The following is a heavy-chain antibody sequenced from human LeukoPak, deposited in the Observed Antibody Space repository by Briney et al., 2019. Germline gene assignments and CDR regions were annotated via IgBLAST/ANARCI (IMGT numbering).Heavy chain of an antibody. J-gene: IGHJ3*02. D-gene: IGHD3-16*01. CDR1: GGTFSSYT. CDR2: IIPIFGTT. CDR3: ARVWSSRKAFDI. Sequence: SVKVSCKTSGGTFSSYTITWVRRAPGQGLEWMGGIIPIFGTTNYAQKFQGRVTITADESTSTAYMELSSLRSEDTAVYYCARVWSSRKAFDIWGQGTMVTVSS. V-gene: IGHV1-69*01.